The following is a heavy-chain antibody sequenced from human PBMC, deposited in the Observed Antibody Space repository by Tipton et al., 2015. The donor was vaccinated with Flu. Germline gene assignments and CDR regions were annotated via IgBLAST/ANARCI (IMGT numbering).Heavy chain of an antibody. Sequence: LRLSCTVSDYSITSGYFWGWIRQHPGKGLEWIGSTYYSGSTYYNPSLKSRVTISVDTSKNQFSLKLNSVTAADTAVYYCARDQGFGDGLTYDYYAMGVWGQGTTVTVSS. CDR1: DYSITSGYF. D-gene: IGHD3-10*01. CDR2: TYYSGST. CDR3: ARDQGFGDGLTYDYYAMGV. V-gene: IGHV4-31*03. J-gene: IGHJ6*02.